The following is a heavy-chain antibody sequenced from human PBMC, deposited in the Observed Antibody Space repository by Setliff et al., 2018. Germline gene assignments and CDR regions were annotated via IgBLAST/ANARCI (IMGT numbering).Heavy chain of an antibody. J-gene: IGHJ2*01. D-gene: IGHD4-17*01. V-gene: IGHV1-69*05. CDR2: TIPMFGST. Sequence: ASVKVSCKASGDTFRSYGISWVRQAPGQGLEWMGGTIPMFGSTTYAQKFQGRVTIITDESTTTAYMELSSLGSEDTAVYYCVRVPPALYGEYGYFDIWGRGTLVTVSS. CDR3: VRVPPALYGEYGYFDI. CDR1: GDTFRSYG.